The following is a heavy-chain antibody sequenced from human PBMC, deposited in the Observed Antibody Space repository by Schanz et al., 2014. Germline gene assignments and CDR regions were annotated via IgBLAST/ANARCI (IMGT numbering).Heavy chain of an antibody. CDR2: ISGSGGST. V-gene: IGHV3-23*04. CDR1: GFNFKAYA. CDR3: ARDAVTSVLTPGFYY. D-gene: IGHD4-17*01. Sequence: VQLVESGGGVVRPGGSLRLSCAASGFNFKAYAMSWVRQAPGKGLEWVSGISGSGGSTYDADSVKGRFTISRDNAKKSLYLRMNSLRAEDTAVYYCARDAVTSVLTPGFYYWGQGTLVTVSS. J-gene: IGHJ4*02.